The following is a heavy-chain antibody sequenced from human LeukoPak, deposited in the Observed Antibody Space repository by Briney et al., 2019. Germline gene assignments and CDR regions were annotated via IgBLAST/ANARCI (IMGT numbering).Heavy chain of an antibody. V-gene: IGHV3-21*01. Sequence: PGGSLRLSCAASGFTFSSYSMNWVRQAPGKGLEWVSSISTSSSYIYYADSVEGRFTISRDNAKNSLYLQMNSLRAEDTAVYYCARDQGGYDIYFDYWGQGTLVTVSS. D-gene: IGHD5-12*01. CDR1: GFTFSSYS. CDR3: ARDQGGYDIYFDY. CDR2: ISTSSSYI. J-gene: IGHJ4*02.